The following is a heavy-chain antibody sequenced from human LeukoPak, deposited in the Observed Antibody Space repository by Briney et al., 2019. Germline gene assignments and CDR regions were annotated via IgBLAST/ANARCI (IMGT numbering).Heavy chain of an antibody. V-gene: IGHV4-59*01. CDR2: IYYSGST. J-gene: IGHJ4*02. Sequence: PSETLSLTCTVSGGSISSYYWSWIRQPPGKGLEWIGYIYYSGSTNYNPSLKSRVPISLDTSKNQFSLKLSSVTAADTAVYYCARAVGGAAADYWGQGTLVTVSS. CDR3: ARAVGGAAADY. D-gene: IGHD6-13*01. CDR1: GGSISSYY.